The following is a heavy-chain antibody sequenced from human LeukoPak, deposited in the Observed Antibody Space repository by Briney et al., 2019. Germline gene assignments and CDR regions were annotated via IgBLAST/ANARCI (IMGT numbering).Heavy chain of an antibody. D-gene: IGHD2-2*01. V-gene: IGHV4-34*01. J-gene: IGHJ4*02. CDR1: GGSFSGYY. CDR2: INHSGST. Sequence: PSETLSLTCAVYGGSFSGYYWSWIRRPPGKGLEWIGEINHSGSTNYNPSLKSRVTISVDTSKNQFSLKLSSVTAADTAVYYCARGRIHCSSTXXXXXXPXDYWGXGTLVTV. CDR3: ARGRIHCSSTXXXXXXPXDY.